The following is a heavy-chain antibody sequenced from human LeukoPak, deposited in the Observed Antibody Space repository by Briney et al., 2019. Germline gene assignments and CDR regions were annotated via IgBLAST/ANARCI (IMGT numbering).Heavy chain of an antibody. Sequence: GGSLRLSCAASGFTFISYEMNWVRQAPGKGLEWVSYISGSGSSVLYADSVKGRFTISRDNAKNSLWLQMSSLRDEDTAVYYCARDGGLEGDAFDIWGQGTMVTVSS. D-gene: IGHD3-3*01. J-gene: IGHJ3*02. CDR2: ISGSGSSV. V-gene: IGHV3-48*03. CDR1: GFTFISYE. CDR3: ARDGGLEGDAFDI.